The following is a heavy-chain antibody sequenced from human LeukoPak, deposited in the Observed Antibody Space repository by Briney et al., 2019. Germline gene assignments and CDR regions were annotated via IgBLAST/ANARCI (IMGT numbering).Heavy chain of an antibody. Sequence: GASVKVSCKASGDTFTGYYLHWVRQAPGQGLEWMGWINPNSGGTNYAQKLQGRVTMTTDTSTSTAYMELRSLRSDDTAVYYCARVHYDILTGYSYFDYWGQGTLVTVSS. CDR1: GDTFTGYY. CDR3: ARVHYDILTGYSYFDY. V-gene: IGHV1-2*02. CDR2: INPNSGGT. J-gene: IGHJ4*02. D-gene: IGHD3-9*01.